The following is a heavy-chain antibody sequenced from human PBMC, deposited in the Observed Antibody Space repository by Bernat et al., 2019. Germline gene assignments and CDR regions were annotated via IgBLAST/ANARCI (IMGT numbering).Heavy chain of an antibody. CDR3: ARTYCSSTSCYLDY. V-gene: IGHV2-70*04. J-gene: IGHJ4*02. CDR1: GFSLSTSGMR. Sequence: QVTLKESGPALVKPTQTLTLTCTFSGFSLSTSGMRVSWIRQPPGKALEWLARIDWDDDKFYSTSLKTRLTISKDTSKNQVVLTMTNMDPVDTATYYCARTYCSSTSCYLDYWGQGTLVTVSS. CDR2: IDWDDDK. D-gene: IGHD2-2*01.